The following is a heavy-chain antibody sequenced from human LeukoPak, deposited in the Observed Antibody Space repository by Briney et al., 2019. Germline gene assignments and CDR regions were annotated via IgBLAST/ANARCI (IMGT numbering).Heavy chain of an antibody. D-gene: IGHD2-21*02. J-gene: IGHJ4*02. CDR1: GGSISSYY. CDR2: IYITGST. Sequence: SETLSLTCTVSGGSISSYYWSWIRQPAGKGLEWIGRIYITGSTNYNPSLKSRVTMSVDTSKNQFSLNLNSVTAADTAVYYCARHLKGVMTCFDYWGQGALVTVSS. CDR3: ARHLKGVMTCFDY. V-gene: IGHV4-4*07.